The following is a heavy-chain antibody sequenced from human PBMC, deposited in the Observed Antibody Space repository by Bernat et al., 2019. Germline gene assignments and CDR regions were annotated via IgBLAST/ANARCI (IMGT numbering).Heavy chain of an antibody. CDR2: ISSSSSYI. J-gene: IGHJ4*02. D-gene: IGHD6-19*01. V-gene: IGHV3-21*04. CDR1: GFTFSSYS. Sequence: EVQLVESGGGLVKPGGSLRLSCAASGFTFSSYSMNWVRQAPGKGLEWVSSISSSSSYIYYADSVKGRFTISRDNAKNSLYLQMNSLRAEDTAVYYCARAQQWLLPYGYWGQGTLVTVSS. CDR3: ARAQQWLLPYGY.